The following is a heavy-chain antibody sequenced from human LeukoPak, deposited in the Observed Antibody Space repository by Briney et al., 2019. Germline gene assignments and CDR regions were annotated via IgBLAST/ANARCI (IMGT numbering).Heavy chain of an antibody. Sequence: GGSLRLSCAASGFTFSSYWMSWVRQAPGKGLEWVANIKQDESEKYYLDSVKGRFTISRDNAKNSLYLQMNSLRAEDTALYYCVRDAFGGSGHRTPEFDCWGQGTLVTVSS. J-gene: IGHJ4*02. V-gene: IGHV3-7*01. CDR2: IKQDESEK. D-gene: IGHD2-15*01. CDR1: GFTFSSYW. CDR3: VRDAFGGSGHRTPEFDC.